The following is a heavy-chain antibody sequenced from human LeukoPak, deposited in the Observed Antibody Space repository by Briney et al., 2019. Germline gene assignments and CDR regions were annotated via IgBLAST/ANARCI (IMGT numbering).Heavy chain of an antibody. V-gene: IGHV4-39*07. CDR3: ARGTSMVRGVRDDAFDI. D-gene: IGHD3-10*01. Sequence: SETLSLTCIVSGGSIRSSSYYWGWIRQPPGKGLEWIGSVYYDGTTYYNPSLKSRVTISVDTSKNQFSLKLSSVTAADTAVFYCARGTSMVRGVRDDAFDIWGQGTMVTVSS. CDR1: GGSIRSSSYY. CDR2: VYYDGTT. J-gene: IGHJ3*02.